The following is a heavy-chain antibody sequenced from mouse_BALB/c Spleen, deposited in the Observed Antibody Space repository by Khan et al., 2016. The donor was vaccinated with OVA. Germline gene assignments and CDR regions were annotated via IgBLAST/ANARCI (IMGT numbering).Heavy chain of an antibody. J-gene: IGHJ4*01. CDR1: GFAFSSYD. CDR2: ISRRGSYT. V-gene: IGHV5-9*02. Sequence: VQLVQSGGGLVKPGGSLKLSCAASGFAFSSYDMSWVHQTPEKRLEWVATISRRGSYTYYPDNLKGQSTISRDNAWNTPYLQLSSLTSEDSALFDCERQHSRTDYGMDYWGQGTSVTVSS. CDR3: ERQHSRTDYGMDY. D-gene: IGHD4-1*01.